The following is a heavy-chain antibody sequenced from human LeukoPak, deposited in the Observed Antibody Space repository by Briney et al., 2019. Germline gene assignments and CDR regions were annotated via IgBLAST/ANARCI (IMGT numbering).Heavy chain of an antibody. CDR2: IIPIFGTA. D-gene: IGHD5-18*01. J-gene: IGHJ4*02. CDR1: GGTFSSYA. CDR3: ARGRDTAIEFDY. Sequence: SVNVCGKPSGGTFSSYAISWVRQAPGQGPEWMGGIIPIFGTANYAQKFQGRVTITADESTSTAYMELSSLRSEDTAVYYCARGRDTAIEFDYWGQGTLVTVSS. V-gene: IGHV1-69*13.